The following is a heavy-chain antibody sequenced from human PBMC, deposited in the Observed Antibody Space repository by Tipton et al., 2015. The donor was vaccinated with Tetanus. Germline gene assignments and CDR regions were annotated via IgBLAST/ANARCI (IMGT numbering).Heavy chain of an antibody. V-gene: IGHV3-23*01. D-gene: IGHD4-23*01. CDR3: ARSNSEEDYYYYGMDV. Sequence: SLRLSCAVSGSTSSSHWMHWVRQAPGKGLEWVSAISGSGGSTYYADSVKGRFTISRDNSKNTLYLQMNSLRAEDTAVYYCARSNSEEDYYYYGMDVWGQGTTVTVSS. CDR1: GSTSSSHW. J-gene: IGHJ6*02. CDR2: ISGSGGST.